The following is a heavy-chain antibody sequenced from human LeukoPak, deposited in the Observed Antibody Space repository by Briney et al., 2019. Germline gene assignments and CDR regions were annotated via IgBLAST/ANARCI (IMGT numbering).Heavy chain of an antibody. CDR1: GYTFTGYY. CDR2: INLNSGGT. D-gene: IGHD7-27*01. V-gene: IGHV1-2*02. CDR3: ARVWGPTTEFQH. Sequence: GASVKVSCKASGYTFTGYYMHWVRQAPGQGLEWMGWINLNSGGTNYAQKFQGRVTMTRDTSISTAYMELSRLRSDDTAVYYCARVWGPTTEFQHWGQGTLVTVSS. J-gene: IGHJ1*01.